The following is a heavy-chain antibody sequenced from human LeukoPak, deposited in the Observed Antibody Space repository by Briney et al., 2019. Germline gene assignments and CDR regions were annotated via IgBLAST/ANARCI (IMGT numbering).Heavy chain of an antibody. CDR3: AREPPRAAWVFDY. CDR2: ITSGGGTT. Sequence: GGSLRLSCAASGFTFSNYAMSWVRQAPGKALEWVSAITSGGGTTYYAGSVKGRFTISRDNSKNTLYLQMNSLRAEDTAVYYCAREPPRAAWVFDYWGQGTLVSVSS. CDR1: GFTFSNYA. J-gene: IGHJ4*02. D-gene: IGHD6-25*01. V-gene: IGHV3-23*01.